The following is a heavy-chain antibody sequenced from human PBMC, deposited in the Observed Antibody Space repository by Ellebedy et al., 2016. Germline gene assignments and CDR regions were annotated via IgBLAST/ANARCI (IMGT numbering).Heavy chain of an antibody. CDR2: IYYSGST. J-gene: IGHJ3*02. D-gene: IGHD3-22*01. V-gene: IGHV4-59*01. CDR1: GGSISSYY. CDR3: ARGKSNYYDSSGYYSDAFDI. Sequence: SETLSLTCTVSGGSISSYYWSWIRQPPGKGLEWIGYIYYSGSTNYNPSLKSRVTISVDTSKNQFSLKLSSVTAADTAVYYCARGKSNYYDSSGYYSDAFDIWGQGTMVTVSS.